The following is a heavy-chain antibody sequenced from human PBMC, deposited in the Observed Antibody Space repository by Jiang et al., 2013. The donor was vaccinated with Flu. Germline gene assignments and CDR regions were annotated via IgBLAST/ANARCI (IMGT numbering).Heavy chain of an antibody. CDR1: GASFNSDSYY. CDR3: ARAQKYSGFELPYFDY. CDR2: IYHTGSS. J-gene: IGHJ4*02. Sequence: GLVKPSETLSLTCSVSGASFNSDSYYWGWIRQPPGEALEWIGGIYHTGSSYSRPSLKSRVTIFVDTSKNQFSLKVTSVTAADTAVYYCARAQKYSGFELPYFDYWGQGRLVTVSS. V-gene: IGHV4-39*07. D-gene: IGHD1-26*01.